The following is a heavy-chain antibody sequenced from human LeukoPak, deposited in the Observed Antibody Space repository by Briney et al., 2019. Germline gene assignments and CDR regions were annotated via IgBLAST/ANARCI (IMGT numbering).Heavy chain of an antibody. J-gene: IGHJ4*02. V-gene: IGHV1-69*04. D-gene: IGHD3-10*01. Sequence: SVKVSCKASGGTFSSYAISLVRQAPGQGLEWMGRIIPILGIANYAQKFQGRVTITADKSTSTAYMELSSLRSEDTAVYYCARDDRGVIINGFDYWGQGTLVTVSS. CDR1: GGTFSSYA. CDR2: IIPILGIA. CDR3: ARDDRGVIINGFDY.